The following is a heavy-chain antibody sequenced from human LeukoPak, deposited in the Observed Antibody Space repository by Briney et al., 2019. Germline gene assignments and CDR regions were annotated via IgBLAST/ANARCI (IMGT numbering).Heavy chain of an antibody. CDR2: IYSGGSK. CDR1: GFTVNSNY. J-gene: IGHJ6*02. V-gene: IGHV3-66*01. Sequence: GGSLTLSCSASGFTVNSNYMRWLGQAPGKGLEWFSVIYSGGSKYYADSEEGRFTISRDNSKTTLYVQMNSLSAEDTAVYYCARERRRYCISTSCYRGPYDYYGKDGWGQRTTVTVSS. CDR3: ARERRRYCISTSCYRGPYDYYGKDG. D-gene: IGHD2-2*01.